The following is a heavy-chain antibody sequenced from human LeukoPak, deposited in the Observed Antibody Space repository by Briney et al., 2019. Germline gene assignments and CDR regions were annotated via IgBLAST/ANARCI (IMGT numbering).Heavy chain of an antibody. CDR1: GFTFSSYS. D-gene: IGHD4-17*01. CDR2: ISSSSSYI. J-gene: IGHJ4*02. CDR3: ARNYRGTLNGDYGYDY. V-gene: IGHV3-21*04. Sequence: PGGSLRLSCAASGFTFSSYSMNWVRQAPGKGLEWVSSISSSSSYIYYADSVKGRFTIFRDNAKNSLYLQMNSLRADDTAVYYCARNYRGTLNGDYGYDYWGQGTLVTVS.